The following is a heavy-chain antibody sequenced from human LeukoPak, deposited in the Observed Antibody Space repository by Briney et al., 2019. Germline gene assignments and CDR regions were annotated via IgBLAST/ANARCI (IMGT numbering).Heavy chain of an antibody. CDR3: ARGGGYASPIGY. Sequence: SETLCLTCTPSGCSISTYYWSWIRQPPGKGLEWIGYIYHSGSTNYNPSLKSRVTISVDTSKNQFSLKLSSVTAADTAVYYCARGGGYASPIGYWGQGALVTVSS. D-gene: IGHD5-12*01. J-gene: IGHJ4*02. CDR1: GCSISTYY. V-gene: IGHV4-59*01. CDR2: IYHSGST.